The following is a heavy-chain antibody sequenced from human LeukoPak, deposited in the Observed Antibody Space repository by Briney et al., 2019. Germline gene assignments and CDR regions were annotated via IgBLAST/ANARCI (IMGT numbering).Heavy chain of an antibody. Sequence: SETLSLTCSVSGDSISSYYWSWIRQPPGKRLEWIGYIHYSGNTNNNPSLKGRVTISVDTSKNQFSLKMSSVTAADTAVYYCARGGQQQLGMFDYWGQGTLVTVSS. V-gene: IGHV4-59*08. D-gene: IGHD6-13*01. CDR3: ARGGQQQLGMFDY. CDR1: GDSISSYY. J-gene: IGHJ4*02. CDR2: IHYSGNT.